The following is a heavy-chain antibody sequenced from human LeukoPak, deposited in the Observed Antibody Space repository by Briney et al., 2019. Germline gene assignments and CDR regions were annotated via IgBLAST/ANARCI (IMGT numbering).Heavy chain of an antibody. CDR1: GSTFSDYY. CDR2: SSNSYT. Sequence: GGSLRLSCTASGSTFSDYYMSWIRQAPGKGLEWVSCSSNSYTNYADSVKGRFTISRDNAKNSLYLQMNSLRAEDTAIYYCAREITVAGKEGAFDIWGPGTMLTVSS. CDR3: AREITVAGKEGAFDI. V-gene: IGHV3-11*05. D-gene: IGHD6-19*01. J-gene: IGHJ3*02.